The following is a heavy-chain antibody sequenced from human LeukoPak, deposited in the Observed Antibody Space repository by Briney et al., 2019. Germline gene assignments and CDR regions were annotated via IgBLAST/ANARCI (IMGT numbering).Heavy chain of an antibody. J-gene: IGHJ3*02. Sequence: GGSLRLSCAASGFTFSSYSMNWVRQAPGKGLEWVAFIRYDGSNKYYADSVKGRFTISRDNSKNTLYLQMNSLRVEDTAMYYCARDTRGYTYADASDIWGQGTMVTVSS. V-gene: IGHV3-30*02. D-gene: IGHD5-18*01. CDR3: ARDTRGYTYADASDI. CDR2: IRYDGSNK. CDR1: GFTFSSYS.